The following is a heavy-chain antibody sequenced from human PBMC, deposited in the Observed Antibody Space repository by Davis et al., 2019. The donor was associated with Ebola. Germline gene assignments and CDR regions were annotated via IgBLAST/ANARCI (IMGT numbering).Heavy chain of an antibody. CDR3: ARHGGSGSYYGGDNWFDP. CDR1: GYSFTSYW. J-gene: IGHJ5*02. V-gene: IGHV5-51*01. D-gene: IGHD1-26*01. CDR2: IYPGDSDT. Sequence: GESLKTSCKGSGYSFTSYWIGRVRQMPGKGLEWMGIIYPGDSDTRYSPSFQGQVTISADKSISTAYLQWSSLKASDTAMYYCARHGGSGSYYGGDNWFDPWGQGTLVTVSS.